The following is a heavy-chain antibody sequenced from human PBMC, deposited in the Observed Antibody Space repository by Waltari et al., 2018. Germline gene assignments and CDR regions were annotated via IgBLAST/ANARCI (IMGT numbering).Heavy chain of an antibody. V-gene: IGHV3-21*01. D-gene: IGHD6-13*01. CDR2: ISSSSSYI. CDR1: GFTFSSYS. Sequence: EVQLVESGGGLVKPGGSLSLSCAASGFTFSSYSMNWVRQAPGKVLEWVSSISSSSSYIYYADSVKGRFTISRDNAKNSLYLQMNSLRAEDTAVYYCARDFDSGSSWYVPYYYYYMDVWGKGTTVTVSS. J-gene: IGHJ6*03. CDR3: ARDFDSGSSWYVPYYYYYMDV.